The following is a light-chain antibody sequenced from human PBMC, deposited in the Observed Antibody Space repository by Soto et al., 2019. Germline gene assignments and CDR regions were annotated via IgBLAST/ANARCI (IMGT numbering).Light chain of an antibody. CDR2: AAS. CDR1: QSISSY. Sequence: DIQMTQSPSSLSASVGDRVTITCRASQSISSYLNWYQQKPGKAPKLLIYAASSLQSGVPSRFSGSGSGTDFTLTISSLQPEDFATYYCQQYNSYPITFGQGRLLEIK. V-gene: IGKV1-39*01. J-gene: IGKJ5*01. CDR3: QQYNSYPIT.